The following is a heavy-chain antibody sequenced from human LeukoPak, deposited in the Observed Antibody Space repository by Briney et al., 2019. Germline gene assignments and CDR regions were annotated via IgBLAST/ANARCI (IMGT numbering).Heavy chain of an antibody. D-gene: IGHD3-10*01. CDR1: GGSISSYY. CDR3: ARTSARGAQFDY. V-gene: IGHV4-4*07. J-gene: IGHJ4*02. Sequence: SETLSLTCSVSGGSISSYYWSWIRQPAGKGLEWIGRIYSSGSTNYNPSLKTRVTMSLDTSKNQISLNLTTVTAADTAVYYCARTSARGAQFDYWGQGTLVTVSS. CDR2: IYSSGST.